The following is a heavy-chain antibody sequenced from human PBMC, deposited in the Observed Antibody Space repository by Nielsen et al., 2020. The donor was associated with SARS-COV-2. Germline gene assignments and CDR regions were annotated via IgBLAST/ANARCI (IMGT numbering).Heavy chain of an antibody. CDR1: GFTFSSYA. D-gene: IGHD3-22*01. CDR2: IYSGGST. Sequence: GESLKISCAASGFTFSSYAMSWVRQAPGKGLEWVSIIYSGGSTYYADSVKGRFTISRDNSKNTLYLQMNSLRAEDTAVYYCARGSDYYDSSGLVWGQGTTVTVSS. CDR3: ARGSDYYDSSGLV. J-gene: IGHJ6*02. V-gene: IGHV3-53*01.